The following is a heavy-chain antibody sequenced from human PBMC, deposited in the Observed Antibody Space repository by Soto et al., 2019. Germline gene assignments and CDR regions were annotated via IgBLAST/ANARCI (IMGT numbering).Heavy chain of an antibody. CDR3: ARLSDRRYFDY. J-gene: IGHJ4*02. CDR2: IYYSGST. D-gene: IGHD6-6*01. Sequence: QLQLQESGPGLVKPSETLSLTCTVSGGSISSTTYYWGWIRQPPGKGLEWIGSIYYSGSTYNNPSLKRRVIISVDTSKKQFSLKLSSAAAADTAVYYCARLSDRRYFDYWGQGTLVTVSS. CDR1: GGSISSTTYY. V-gene: IGHV4-39*01.